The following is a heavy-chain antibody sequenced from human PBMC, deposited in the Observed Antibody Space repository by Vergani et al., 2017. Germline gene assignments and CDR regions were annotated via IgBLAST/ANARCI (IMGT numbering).Heavy chain of an antibody. V-gene: IGHV4-61*02. J-gene: IGHJ3*02. D-gene: IGHD7-27*01. Sequence: QVQLQESGPGLEKPSQTLSLTCTVSGGSISSGSYYWSWIRQPAGKGLEWIGRIYTSGSTNYNPSLKSRVTISVDTSKNQFSLKLSSVTAADTAVYYCARWGRDGAFDIWGQGTMVTVSS. CDR1: GGSISSGSYY. CDR3: ARWGRDGAFDI. CDR2: IYTSGST.